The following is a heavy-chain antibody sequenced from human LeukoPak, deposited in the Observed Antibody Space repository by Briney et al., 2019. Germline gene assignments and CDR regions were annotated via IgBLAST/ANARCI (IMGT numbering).Heavy chain of an antibody. V-gene: IGHV4-39*01. D-gene: IGHD5-24*01. CDR1: GGSISSSSYY. CDR3: ARLEERLGYYFDY. J-gene: IGHJ4*02. CDR2: IYYSGST. Sequence: SETLSLTCTVSGGSISSSSYYWGWIRQPPGKGLEWIGSIYYSGSTYYNPSLKSRVTISVDTSKNQLSLKLSSVTAADTAVYYCARLEERLGYYFDYWGQGTLVTVSS.